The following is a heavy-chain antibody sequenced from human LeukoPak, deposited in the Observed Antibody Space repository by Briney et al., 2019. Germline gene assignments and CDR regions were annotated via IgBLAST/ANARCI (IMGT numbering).Heavy chain of an antibody. Sequence: SETLSLTCTVSGGSISSYYWSWIRQPPGKGLEWIGYIYYSGSTNYNPSLKSRVTISVDTSKNQFSLKLSSATAADTAVYYCARIVGATYYFDYWGQGTLVTVSS. CDR1: GGSISSYY. D-gene: IGHD1-26*01. J-gene: IGHJ4*02. CDR3: ARIVGATYYFDY. CDR2: IYYSGST. V-gene: IGHV4-59*01.